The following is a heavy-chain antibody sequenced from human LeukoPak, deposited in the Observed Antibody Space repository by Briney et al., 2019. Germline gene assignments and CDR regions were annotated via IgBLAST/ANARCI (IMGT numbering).Heavy chain of an antibody. CDR1: GGSFSGYY. J-gene: IGHJ5*02. CDR3: ARSQGYDYVWGSYRGRLNWFDP. CDR2: INHSGST. D-gene: IGHD3-16*02. Sequence: SETLSLTCAVYGGSFSGYYWSWIRQPPGKGLEWIGEINHSGSTNYNPSLKSRVTISVDTSRNQFSLKLSSVTAADTAVYYCARSQGYDYVWGSYRGRLNWFDPWGQGTLVSVSS. V-gene: IGHV4-34*01.